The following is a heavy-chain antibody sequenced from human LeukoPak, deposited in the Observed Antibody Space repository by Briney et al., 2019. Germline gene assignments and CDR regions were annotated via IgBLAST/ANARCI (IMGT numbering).Heavy chain of an antibody. Sequence: AGGSLRLSCAASGFTFSSYGMHWVRQAPGKGLEWVAFIRYDGSNKYYADSVKGRFTISRDNSKNTLYLQMNSLRAEDTAVYYCAREAMGKIPYFDYWGQGTLVTVSS. CDR1: GFTFSSYG. CDR2: IRYDGSNK. J-gene: IGHJ4*02. CDR3: AREAMGKIPYFDY. V-gene: IGHV3-30*02. D-gene: IGHD2-21*01.